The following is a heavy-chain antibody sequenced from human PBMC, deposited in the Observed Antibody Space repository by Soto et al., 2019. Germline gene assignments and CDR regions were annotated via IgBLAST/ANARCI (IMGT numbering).Heavy chain of an antibody. J-gene: IGHJ6*02. V-gene: IGHV3-33*01. Sequence: QVQLVESGGGVVQPGRSLRLSCAASGFTFSRYGMHWVRQAPGKGLEWVAVIWYDGSNKYYADSVKGRFTISRDNSKNTLYLQMNSLRAEDTAVYYCAREAGTTRYYGMDDWGQGTTVTVSS. CDR3: AREAGTTRYYGMDD. CDR1: GFTFSRYG. D-gene: IGHD1-7*01. CDR2: IWYDGSNK.